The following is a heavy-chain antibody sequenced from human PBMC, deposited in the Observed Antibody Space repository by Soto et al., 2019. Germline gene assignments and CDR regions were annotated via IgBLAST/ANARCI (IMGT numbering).Heavy chain of an antibody. Sequence: SETLSLTCSVSGASINNFAYYWGWIRQPPGKGLEWIGTVYYNENTYYNPSLKSRVAISVDTAKNQFSLNLRSVTAADTAIYFCARRERYYGSPGWFDPWGQGTLVTVS. CDR3: ARRERYYGSPGWFDP. CDR1: GASINNFAYY. V-gene: IGHV4-39*01. CDR2: VYYNENT. D-gene: IGHD3-10*01. J-gene: IGHJ5*01.